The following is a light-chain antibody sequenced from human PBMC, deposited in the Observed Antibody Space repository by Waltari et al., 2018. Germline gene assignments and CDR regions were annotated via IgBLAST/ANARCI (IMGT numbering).Light chain of an antibody. CDR3: QSDDVSTYG. J-gene: IGLJ1*01. V-gene: IGLV6-57*03. Sequence: NFMLTQPHSVSESPGKTVTISCTRSSGSIGSNYVQWYQQRPGSATTTVIYEDNQRSSGVPDRFSVSIDSSSNSASLTISGLKTEDEADYYCQSDDVSTYGFGSGTKVTLL. CDR1: SGSIGSNY. CDR2: EDN.